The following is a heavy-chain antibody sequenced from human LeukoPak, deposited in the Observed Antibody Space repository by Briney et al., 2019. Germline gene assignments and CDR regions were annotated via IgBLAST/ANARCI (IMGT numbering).Heavy chain of an antibody. D-gene: IGHD6-25*01. CDR2: ITSSSSTI. Sequence: PGGSLRLSCAASGFTFSAYAMNWVRQAPGKGLEWVSYITSSSSTIYYADSVKGRFTISRDDAKNSLYLQLNSLRDDDTAVYYCGRLRPGYHFDYWGQGTLVTVSS. CDR1: GFTFSAYA. V-gene: IGHV3-48*02. J-gene: IGHJ4*02. CDR3: GRLRPGYHFDY.